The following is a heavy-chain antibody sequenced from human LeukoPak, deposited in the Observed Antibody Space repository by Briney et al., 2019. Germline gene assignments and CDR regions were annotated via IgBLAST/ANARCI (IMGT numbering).Heavy chain of an antibody. J-gene: IGHJ3*02. CDR1: GGSFSGYY. D-gene: IGHD6-13*01. Sequence: SETLSLTCAVYGGSFSGYYWRWLRQPPGKGLEWIGEINHSGSTNYNPSLKSRVTISVDTSKNQFSLKLSSVTAADTAVYYCARLKSIAAAGTGAFDIWGQGTMVTVSS. CDR2: INHSGST. CDR3: ARLKSIAAAGTGAFDI. V-gene: IGHV4-34*01.